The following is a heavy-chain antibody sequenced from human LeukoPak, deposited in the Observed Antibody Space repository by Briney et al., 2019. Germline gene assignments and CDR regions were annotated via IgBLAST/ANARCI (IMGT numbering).Heavy chain of an antibody. V-gene: IGHV1-2*02. J-gene: IGHJ4*02. CDR3: ARSSAELIAARD. CDR2: INPNSGGT. Sequence: GASVKVSCKASGYTFTGYYMHWVRQAPGQGLEWMGWINPNSGGTNYAQKFQGRVTMTRDTSISTAYMEPSRLRSDDTAVYYCARSSAELIAARDWGQGTLVTVSS. D-gene: IGHD6-6*01. CDR1: GYTFTGYY.